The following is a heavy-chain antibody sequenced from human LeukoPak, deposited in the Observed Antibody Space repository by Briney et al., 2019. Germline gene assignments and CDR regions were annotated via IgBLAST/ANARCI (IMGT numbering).Heavy chain of an antibody. D-gene: IGHD6-13*01. CDR3: ACLSSSWPEDC. J-gene: IGHJ4*02. V-gene: IGHV3-43*02. CDR1: GFTFDHYG. Sequence: GGSLRLSCAASGFTFDHYGMHWVRQTPGRGLECVALISGDGTATDYADSVRGRFTISRDNSRNSLYLQMNSLRIEDTALYYCACLSSSWPEDCWGQGTLVTVSS. CDR2: ISGDGTAT.